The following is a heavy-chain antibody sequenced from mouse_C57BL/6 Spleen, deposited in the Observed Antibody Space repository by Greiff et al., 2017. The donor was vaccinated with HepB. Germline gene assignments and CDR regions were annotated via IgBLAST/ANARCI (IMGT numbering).Heavy chain of an antibody. Sequence: VQLQQPGAELVKPGASVKLSCKASGYTFTSYWMQWVKQRPGQGLEWIGEIDPSDSYTNYNQKFKGKATLTVDTSSSTAYMQLSSLTSEDSAVYYCARSGDGSSYFDYWGQGTTLTVSS. CDR1: GYTFTSYW. D-gene: IGHD1-1*01. CDR3: ARSGDGSSYFDY. V-gene: IGHV1-50*01. CDR2: IDPSDSYT. J-gene: IGHJ2*01.